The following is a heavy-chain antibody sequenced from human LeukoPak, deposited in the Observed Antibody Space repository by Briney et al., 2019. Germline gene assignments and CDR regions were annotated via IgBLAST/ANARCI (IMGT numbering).Heavy chain of an antibody. D-gene: IGHD5-24*01. V-gene: IGHV4-59*12. J-gene: IGHJ3*02. CDR2: IYYSGST. CDR1: GGSISSNY. Sequence: SETLSLTCTVSGGSISSNYWSWIRQPPGKGLEWIGYIYYSGSTNFNPSLKSRVTISVDTSKNQFSLKLSSVTAADTAVYYCARDLAGGRWLQFENAFDIWGQGTMVTVSS. CDR3: ARDLAGGRWLQFENAFDI.